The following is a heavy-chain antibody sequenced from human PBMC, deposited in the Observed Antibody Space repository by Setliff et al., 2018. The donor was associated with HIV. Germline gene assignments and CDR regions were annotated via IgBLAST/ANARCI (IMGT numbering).Heavy chain of an antibody. D-gene: IGHD3-9*01. V-gene: IGHV4-4*07. CDR3: ARGHDNKYYYFYYMDV. CDR1: YGSISGHY. J-gene: IGHJ6*03. Sequence: SETLSLTCTVSYGSISGHYWTWIRQPAGKGLEWIGHISTTGSTNYNPSLKSRVIMSVDTSRNQFSLKLSSVTAADTAVYYCARGHDNKYYYFYYMDVWGKGTTVTVSS. CDR2: ISTTGST.